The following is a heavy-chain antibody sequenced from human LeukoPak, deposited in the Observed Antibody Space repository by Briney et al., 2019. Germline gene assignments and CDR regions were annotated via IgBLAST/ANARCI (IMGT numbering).Heavy chain of an antibody. CDR2: ISAYNGNT. CDR3: AREENYCGSYGHDAFDI. V-gene: IGHV1-18*04. J-gene: IGHJ3*02. CDR1: GYTFTSYG. Sequence: ASVKVSCKASGYTFTSYGISWVRQAPGQGLEWMGWISAYNGNTNYAQKLQGRVTMTTDTSTSTAYMELRSLRSDDTAVYYCAREENYCGSYGHDAFDIWGQGTMVTVSS. D-gene: IGHD1-26*01.